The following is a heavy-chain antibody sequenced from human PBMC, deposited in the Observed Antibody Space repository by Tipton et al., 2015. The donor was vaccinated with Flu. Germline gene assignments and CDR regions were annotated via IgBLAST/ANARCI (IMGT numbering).Heavy chain of an antibody. CDR3: ARRGRVGAMYYFDY. V-gene: IGHV4-38-2*01. CDR1: GEALGSSYY. CDR2: IHTSAGT. D-gene: IGHD1-26*01. J-gene: IGHJ4*02. Sequence: GEALGSSYYWAWIRQPPGRGLEWIGNIHTSAGTYYNPSLESRVTISVDTSKNQFSLKLSSVTASDTAVYYCARRGRVGAMYYFDYWGQGTLVTVSS.